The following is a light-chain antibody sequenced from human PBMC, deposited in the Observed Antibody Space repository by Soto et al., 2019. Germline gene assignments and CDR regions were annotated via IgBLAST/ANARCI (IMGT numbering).Light chain of an antibody. CDR3: QQYDSYSLWT. CDR1: QSIGSR. J-gene: IGKJ1*01. CDR2: DAS. Sequence: IQMTQSPSPLSASVGDRVAITCRASQSIGSRLAWYQQRPGKAPKLLIYDASSLESGVPSRFSGSGSGTEFTLTIGSRQPDDFATYYCQQYDSYSLWTFGQGTRVEIK. V-gene: IGKV1-5*01.